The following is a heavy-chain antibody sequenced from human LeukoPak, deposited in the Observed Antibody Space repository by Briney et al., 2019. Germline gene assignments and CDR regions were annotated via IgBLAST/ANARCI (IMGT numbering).Heavy chain of an antibody. J-gene: IGHJ4*02. Sequence: SETLSLTCTVSGGSMNDYYWSWLRQPPGKGLEWIGDIHYSGRTKSNRSLKSRVTTSIDTSTNRVFLKLPSVTAADTAVYFCASEPDPNYGAGEGYFDHWGQGILVTVFS. V-gene: IGHV4-59*01. CDR2: IHYSGRT. D-gene: IGHD2-21*01. CDR3: ASEPDPNYGAGEGYFDH. CDR1: GGSMNDYY.